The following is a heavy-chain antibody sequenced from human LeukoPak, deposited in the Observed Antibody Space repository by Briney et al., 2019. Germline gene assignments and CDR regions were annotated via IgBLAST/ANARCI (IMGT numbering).Heavy chain of an antibody. CDR2: IIPILGIA. J-gene: IGHJ6*02. Sequence: GASVKVSCKASGGTFSSYAIIWVRQAPGQGLEWMGRIIPILGIANYAQKFQGRVTITADKSTSTAYMELSSLRSEDTAVYYCARSAHIPPPNYYYGMDVWGQGTTVTVSS. D-gene: IGHD2-2*02. V-gene: IGHV1-69*04. CDR3: ARSAHIPPPNYYYGMDV. CDR1: GGTFSSYA.